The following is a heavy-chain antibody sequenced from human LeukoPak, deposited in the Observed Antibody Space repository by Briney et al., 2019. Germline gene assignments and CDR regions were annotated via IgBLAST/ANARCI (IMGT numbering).Heavy chain of an antibody. CDR2: ISSSSSYI. CDR3: ASSLVDTAMARTDY. D-gene: IGHD5-18*01. CDR1: GFTFSSYS. J-gene: IGHJ4*02. Sequence: GGSLRLSCAASGFTFSSYSMNWVRQAPGKGLEWVSSISSSSSYIYYADSVKGRFTISRDNAKNSLYLQMNSLRAEDTAVYYCASSLVDTAMARTDYWGQGTLVTVSS. V-gene: IGHV3-21*01.